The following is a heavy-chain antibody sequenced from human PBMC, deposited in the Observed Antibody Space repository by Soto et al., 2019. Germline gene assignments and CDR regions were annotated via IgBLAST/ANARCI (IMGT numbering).Heavy chain of an antibody. Sequence: EVQMVESGGGLVKPGGSLRLSCAASGFTFSNAWMNWVRQAPGKGLEWVGRIKSKADGETTDYAAPVKGRFTISRDDSKSTMYLQMNSLKTEDTAVYHCTTDLPSGLDDYWGQGTLVTVSS. CDR3: TTDLPSGLDDY. CDR1: GFTFSNAW. V-gene: IGHV3-15*07. D-gene: IGHD3-3*01. J-gene: IGHJ4*02. CDR2: IKSKADGETT.